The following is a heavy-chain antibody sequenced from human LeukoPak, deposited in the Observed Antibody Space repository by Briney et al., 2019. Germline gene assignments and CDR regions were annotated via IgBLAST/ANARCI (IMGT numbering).Heavy chain of an antibody. CDR3: ARRGGGGSGFEDAFHI. Sequence: GESLKISFKCSGYSFTSYWIGWVRQMPGKGLEWMGIIYPGDSDTTYSPSFQGQVTISADKSISTAYVQWSSLKASASAIYYCARRGGGGSGFEDAFHIWGQGTMVTVSS. D-gene: IGHD3-10*01. CDR2: IYPGDSDT. V-gene: IGHV5-51*01. J-gene: IGHJ3*02. CDR1: GYSFTSYW.